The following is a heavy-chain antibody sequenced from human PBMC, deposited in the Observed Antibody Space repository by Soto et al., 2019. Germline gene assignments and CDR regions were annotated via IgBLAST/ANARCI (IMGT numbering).Heavy chain of an antibody. CDR3: ARGGYSGLSY. J-gene: IGHJ4*02. Sequence: QVQLQQWGAGLLKPSETLSLTCAVYGGSFSGYYWSWIRQPPGKGLEWIGEINHSGSTNYNPSLKSRVTISVDTSKNQFSLKLRSVTAADTAVYYWARGGYSGLSYWGQGTLVTVSS. CDR1: GGSFSGYY. CDR2: INHSGST. V-gene: IGHV4-34*01. D-gene: IGHD6-13*01.